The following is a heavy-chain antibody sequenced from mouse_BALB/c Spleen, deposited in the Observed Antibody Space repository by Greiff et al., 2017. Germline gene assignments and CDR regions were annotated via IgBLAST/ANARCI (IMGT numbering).Heavy chain of an antibody. D-gene: IGHD1-2*01. V-gene: IGHV5-9-4*01. CDR1: GFTFSSYA. CDR3: ARALLRLRGGFDY. J-gene: IGHJ2*01. CDR2: ISSGGSYT. Sequence: EVKLQESGGGLVKPGGSLKLSCAASGFTFSSYAMSWVRQSPEKRLEWVAEISSGGSYTYYPDTVTGRFTISRDNAKNTLYLEMSSLRSEDTAMYYCARALLRLRGGFDYWGQGTTLTVSS.